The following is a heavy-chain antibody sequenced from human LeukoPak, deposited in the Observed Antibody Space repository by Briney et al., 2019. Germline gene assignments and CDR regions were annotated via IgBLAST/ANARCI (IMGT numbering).Heavy chain of an antibody. J-gene: IGHJ6*02. Sequence: GGSLRLSCAASGFTFSNYWMFWVRQAPGKGLVWVSRINSDGTTTNYADSVKGRSTISRDNARNTLYLHLNSLRDEDTAVYYCASLRPDCSSTSCLNGVDVWGQGTTVTVSS. CDR3: ASLRPDCSSTSCLNGVDV. V-gene: IGHV3-74*01. CDR1: GFTFSNYW. CDR2: INSDGTTT. D-gene: IGHD2-2*01.